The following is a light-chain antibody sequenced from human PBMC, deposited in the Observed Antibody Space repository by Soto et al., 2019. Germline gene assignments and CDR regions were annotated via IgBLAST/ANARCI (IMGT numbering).Light chain of an antibody. V-gene: IGKV1-12*01. Sequence: DIQMTQSPSSVSASVGDRVTITCRASQGVGIRLAWYQQKPGAAPRLLIYAASRLESGVPSRFSGSGSGTDFTLTISSLQAEDSATYYCQQAENFPLTFGGGTKVDIK. CDR2: AAS. CDR3: QQAENFPLT. CDR1: QGVGIR. J-gene: IGKJ4*01.